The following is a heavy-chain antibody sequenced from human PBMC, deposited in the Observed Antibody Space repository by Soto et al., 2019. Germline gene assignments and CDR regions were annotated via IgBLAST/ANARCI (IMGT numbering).Heavy chain of an antibody. Sequence: QVQLVESGGGVVQPGGSLRLSCTTSGFTFSDYGVHWVRQAPGKGLEWVALIYNDGTNKYYTDSVKGRFTISRDNSKNTVSLQMNSLTVEDTAVYFCVRGRAGFDYWGQGTLVTVSS. V-gene: IGHV3-33*01. D-gene: IGHD6-19*01. CDR2: IYNDGTNK. CDR1: GFTFSDYG. CDR3: VRGRAGFDY. J-gene: IGHJ4*02.